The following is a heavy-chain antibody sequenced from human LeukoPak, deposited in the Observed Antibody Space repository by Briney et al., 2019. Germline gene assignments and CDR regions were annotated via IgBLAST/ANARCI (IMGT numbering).Heavy chain of an antibody. V-gene: IGHV4-59*01. D-gene: IGHD1-26*01. J-gene: IGHJ4*02. CDR2: IYYSGST. CDR3: ARVGWGGYLDY. Sequence: SETLSLTCTVSGGSISSYYWSWIRQPPGKGLEWIGYIYYSGSTNYNPSLKSRVTISVDTSKNQFSLKLSSVTAADTAVYYCARVGWGGYLDYWGQGTLVTVSS. CDR1: GGSISSYY.